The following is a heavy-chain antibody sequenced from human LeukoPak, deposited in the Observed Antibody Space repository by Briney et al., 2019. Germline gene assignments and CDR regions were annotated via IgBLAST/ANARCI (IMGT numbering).Heavy chain of an antibody. J-gene: IGHJ4*02. CDR2: IYTSGST. CDR3: SRGGDACKAGKY. V-gene: IGHV4-61*02. Sequence: SETLSLTCTVSGGSISSGSYYWSWIRQPAGKGLEWIGRIYTSGSTNYNPSLKSRVTISVDTSKNQFSLLNSVTAADTALYFCSRGGDACKAGKYWGQGALVTVSS. D-gene: IGHD3-10*01. CDR1: GGSISSGSYY.